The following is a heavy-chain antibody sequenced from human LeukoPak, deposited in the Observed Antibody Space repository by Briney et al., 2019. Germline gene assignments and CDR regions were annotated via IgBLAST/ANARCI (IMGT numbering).Heavy chain of an antibody. D-gene: IGHD2-2*01. V-gene: IGHV3-7*01. Sequence: GGSLRLSCAASGFTFSSYWMSWVRQAPGKGLEWVANIKQDGSEKYHVDSVKGRFTISRDNAKNSLYLQMNSLRAEDTAVYYCARDTIVVVPAASYYFDYWGQGTLVTVSS. CDR2: IKQDGSEK. J-gene: IGHJ4*02. CDR3: ARDTIVVVPAASYYFDY. CDR1: GFTFSSYW.